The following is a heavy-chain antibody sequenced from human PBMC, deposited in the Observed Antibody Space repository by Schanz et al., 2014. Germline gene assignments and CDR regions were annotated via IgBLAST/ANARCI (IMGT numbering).Heavy chain of an antibody. CDR2: ISSSGGHI. Sequence: EVQVVESGGGLVRPGGSLRLSCSGFTVSAYSANWVRQAPGKGLEWVSSISSSGGHIYYADSVKGRFTITRDIAKNSLYLQMNSLRAEDTAVYFCARDGGRDGYNLAFDVWGQGTLVTVSS. CDR3: ARDGGRDGYNLAFDV. V-gene: IGHV3-21*02. D-gene: IGHD5-12*01. J-gene: IGHJ3*01. CDR1: GFTVSAYS.